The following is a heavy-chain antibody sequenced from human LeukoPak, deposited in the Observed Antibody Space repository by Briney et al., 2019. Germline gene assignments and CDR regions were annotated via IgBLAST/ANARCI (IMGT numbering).Heavy chain of an antibody. CDR3: ATNDYSNYGYYYYMDV. CDR2: ISSSGSTI. CDR1: GFTFSDYY. V-gene: IGHV3-11*01. Sequence: GGSLRLSCAASGFTFSDYYMSWIRQAPGKGLEWVSYISSSGSTIYYADSVKGRFTISRDNAKNSLYLQMNSLRAEGTAVYYCATNDYSNYGYYYYMDVWGKGTTVTVSS. D-gene: IGHD4-11*01. J-gene: IGHJ6*03.